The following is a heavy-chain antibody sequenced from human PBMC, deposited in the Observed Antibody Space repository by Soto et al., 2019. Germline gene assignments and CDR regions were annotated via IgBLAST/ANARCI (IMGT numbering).Heavy chain of an antibody. CDR3: ARRGSSGWYFFDY. D-gene: IGHD6-19*01. CDR1: GGSISSSSYY. V-gene: IGHV4-39*01. CDR2: IYYSGST. Sequence: QLQLQESGPGLVKPSETLSLTCTVSGGSISSSSYYWGWIRQPPGKGLEWIGSIYYSGSTYYNPSLKSRVTISVDTSKNQFSLKLSSVTAADTAVYYCARRGSSGWYFFDYWGQGTLVTVSS. J-gene: IGHJ4*02.